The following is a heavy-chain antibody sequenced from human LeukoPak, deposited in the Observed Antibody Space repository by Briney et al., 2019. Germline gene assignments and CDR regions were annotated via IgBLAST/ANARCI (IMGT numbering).Heavy chain of an antibody. D-gene: IGHD2-15*01. Sequence: GGSLRLPCAASGFTFSSHWMHWVRQAPGKGLEWVARINEDGSQKNYADSVKGRFTISRDNAKNSLYLQMNSLRDEDTAIYHCARSFSAAFDVWGQGTLVTVSS. V-gene: IGHV3-7*05. CDR3: ARSFSAAFDV. J-gene: IGHJ4*02. CDR1: GFTFSSHW. CDR2: INEDGSQK.